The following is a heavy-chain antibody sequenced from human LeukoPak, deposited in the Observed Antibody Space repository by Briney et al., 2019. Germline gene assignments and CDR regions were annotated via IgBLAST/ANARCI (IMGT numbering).Heavy chain of an antibody. CDR2: IWYDGSNK. CDR1: GFTFSSYG. D-gene: IGHD2/OR15-2a*01. J-gene: IGHJ6*02. V-gene: IGHV3-33*01. CDR3: ARGNSGYYYYYGMDV. Sequence: GRSLRLSCAASGFTFSSYGMHWVRQAPGKGLEWVAVIWYDGSNKYYADSVKGRFTISRDNSKNTLYLQMNSLRAEDTAVYYCARGNSGYYYYYGMDVWSQGTTVTVSS.